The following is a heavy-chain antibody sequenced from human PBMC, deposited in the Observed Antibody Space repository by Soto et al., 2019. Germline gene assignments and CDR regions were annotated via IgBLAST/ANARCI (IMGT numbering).Heavy chain of an antibody. V-gene: IGHV4-34*01. D-gene: IGHD3-3*01. CDR3: ASAPGGTIFGVVRDDAFDI. CDR1: GGSFSGYY. CDR2: IYYSGST. J-gene: IGHJ3*02. Sequence: SETLSLTCAVYGGSFSGYYWSWIRQPPGKGLEWIGSIYYSGSTYYNPSLKSRVTISVDTSKNQFSLKLSSVTAADTAVYYCASAPGGTIFGVVRDDAFDIWGQGTMVTVSS.